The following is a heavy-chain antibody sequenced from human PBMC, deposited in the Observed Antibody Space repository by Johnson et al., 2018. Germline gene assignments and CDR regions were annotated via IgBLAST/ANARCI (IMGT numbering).Heavy chain of an antibody. Sequence: VQLLESGGGLVQPGGSMRLSCAASGFTFSSYWMSWVRQAPGKGLEGVANIKQDGSEKYYVDSVKGRFTISRDNAKNSLYLQMNSLRAEDTAVYYCARVYGAQNYDILTGLMDVWGKGTTVTVSS. J-gene: IGHJ6*03. D-gene: IGHD3-9*01. CDR2: IKQDGSEK. V-gene: IGHV3-7*01. CDR3: ARVYGAQNYDILTGLMDV. CDR1: GFTFSSYW.